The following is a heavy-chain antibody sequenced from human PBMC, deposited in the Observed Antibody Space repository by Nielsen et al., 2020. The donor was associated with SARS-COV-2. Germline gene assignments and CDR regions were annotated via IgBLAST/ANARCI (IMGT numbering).Heavy chain of an antibody. CDR1: GFTFDDYA. V-gene: IGHV3-9*01. Sequence: GGSLRLSCAASGFTFDDYAMHWVRQAPGKGLEWVSGISWNSGSIGYADSVKGRFTISRDNAKNSLYLQMNSLRAEDTALYYCAKSQGSGSYDVFAPVDYWGQGTLDTVSS. CDR2: ISWNSGSI. CDR3: AKSQGSGSYDVFAPVDY. D-gene: IGHD3-10*01. J-gene: IGHJ4*02.